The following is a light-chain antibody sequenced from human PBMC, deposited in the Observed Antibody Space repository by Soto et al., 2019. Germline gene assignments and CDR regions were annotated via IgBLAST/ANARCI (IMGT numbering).Light chain of an antibody. CDR2: GAS. CDR1: QSLSNIY. Sequence: EIVLTQSPGTLSLSPVERATLSCRASQSLSNIYLAWYQQKPGQALRLLIYGASSRATGIPDRFSGSGSGTEFTLTINRLEPEDFAVYYCQQYDSSPLTFGGGTKVDIK. J-gene: IGKJ4*01. CDR3: QQYDSSPLT. V-gene: IGKV3-20*01.